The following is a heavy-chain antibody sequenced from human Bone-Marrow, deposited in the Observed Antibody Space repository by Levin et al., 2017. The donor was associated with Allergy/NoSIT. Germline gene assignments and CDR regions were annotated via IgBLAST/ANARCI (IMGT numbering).Heavy chain of an antibody. CDR3: AREGLADAFDI. CDR1: GFTFSSYW. D-gene: IGHD5/OR15-5a*01. CDR2: INSDGSST. Sequence: GGSLRLSCAASGFTFSSYWMHWVRQAPGKGLVWVSRINSDGSSTSYADSVKGRFTISRDNAKNTLYLQMNSLRAEDTAVYYCAREGLADAFDIWGQGTMVTVSS. J-gene: IGHJ3*02. V-gene: IGHV3-74*01.